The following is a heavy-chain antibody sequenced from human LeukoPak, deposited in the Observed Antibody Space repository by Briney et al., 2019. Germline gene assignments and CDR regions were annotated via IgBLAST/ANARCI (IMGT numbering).Heavy chain of an antibody. CDR1: GFTFSTYW. CDR3: AKGVSGWPNYFDY. V-gene: IGHV3-7*03. CDR2: MKQDGSEK. J-gene: IGHJ4*02. Sequence: GGSLRLSCAASGFTFSTYWMSWVRQAPGKGLEWVANMKQDGSEKYYVDSVEGRFTISRDNSKNTLYLQMNSLRAEDTAVYYCAKGVSGWPNYFDYWGQGTLVTVSS. D-gene: IGHD6-19*01.